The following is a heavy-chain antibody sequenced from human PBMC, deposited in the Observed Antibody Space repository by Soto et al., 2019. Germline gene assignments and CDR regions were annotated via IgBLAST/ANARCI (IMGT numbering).Heavy chain of an antibody. CDR1: GFAFNNYG. J-gene: IGHJ4*02. CDR3: AKDERGDFYDSSGYPQQDY. Sequence: QVQLVESGGGVVQPGRSLRLSCTASGFAFNNYGMHWIRQAPGKGLEWVALISFDGSNKYYADSMKGRFTISRDNSRNTLYLQMSSLRAEDTAVYYCAKDERGDFYDSSGYPQQDYWGQGTLVTVSS. D-gene: IGHD3-22*01. CDR2: ISFDGSNK. V-gene: IGHV3-30*18.